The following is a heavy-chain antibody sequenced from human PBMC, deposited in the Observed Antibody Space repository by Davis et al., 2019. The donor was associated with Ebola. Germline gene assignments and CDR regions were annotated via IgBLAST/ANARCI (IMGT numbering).Heavy chain of an antibody. Sequence: GGSLRLSCQSSGYTFTTYWIAWVRQLPGNGLEWMGPIYPGDSDTSYSPSFQGQVTISVDKSLSITYLQWGNLKASDTAMYYCARLPRGYFDQGYGLDVWGQGTTVTVSS. CDR3: ARLPRGYFDQGYGLDV. CDR2: IYPGDSDT. CDR1: GYTFTTYW. J-gene: IGHJ6*02. D-gene: IGHD3-9*01. V-gene: IGHV5-51*01.